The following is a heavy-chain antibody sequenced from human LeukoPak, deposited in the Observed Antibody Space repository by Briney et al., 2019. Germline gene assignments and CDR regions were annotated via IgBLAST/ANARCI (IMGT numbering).Heavy chain of an antibody. CDR1: GYTFTSYY. Sequence: GASVKVSCKASGYTFTSYYMHWVRQAPGKGLEWMGGFDPEVGKTIYAQKFQGRVTMTEDTSTDTAYMELSSVRSEDTAVYYCATRYCSGGSCPNYYYYYINVWGKGTTVTISS. D-gene: IGHD2-15*01. V-gene: IGHV1-24*01. J-gene: IGHJ6*03. CDR3: ATRYCSGGSCPNYYYYYINV. CDR2: FDPEVGKT.